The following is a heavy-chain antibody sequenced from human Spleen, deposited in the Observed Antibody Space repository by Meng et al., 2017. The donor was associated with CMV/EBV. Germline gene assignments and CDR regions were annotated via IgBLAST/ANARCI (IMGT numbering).Heavy chain of an antibody. V-gene: IGHV3-23*01. CDR2: ISGPGGSS. D-gene: IGHD3-16*01. J-gene: IGHJ4*02. Sequence: SCAASGFTFSSYAMNWIRQPPGKGLEWVSAISGPGGSSYYADSVKGRFTISRDNSKNTLFLQMNSLRAEDTAIYYCAKVRGTYHFDYWGQGTLVTVSS. CDR1: GFTFSSYA. CDR3: AKVRGTYHFDY.